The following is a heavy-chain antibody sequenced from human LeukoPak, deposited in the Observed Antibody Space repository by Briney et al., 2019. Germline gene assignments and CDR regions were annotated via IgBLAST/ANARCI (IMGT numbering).Heavy chain of an antibody. CDR2: IYYTGST. Sequence: LETLSLTCTVSGGSISTYYWSWIRQPPGKGLEWIGNIYYTGSTIYNPSLESRVTMSVDTSENQFSLKLSSVTAADTAVYYCARLSYSSGQPKDWGQGTLVTVSS. CDR3: ARLSYSSGQPKD. V-gene: IGHV4-59*08. CDR1: GGSISTYY. D-gene: IGHD6-19*01. J-gene: IGHJ4*02.